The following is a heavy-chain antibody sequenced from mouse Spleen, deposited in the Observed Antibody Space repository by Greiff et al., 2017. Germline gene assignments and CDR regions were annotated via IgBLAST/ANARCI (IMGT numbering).Heavy chain of an antibody. CDR3: TRRGSSYDWYFDV. J-gene: IGHJ1*01. V-gene: IGHV1-15*01. CDR1: GYTFTDYE. CDR2: IDPETGGT. Sequence: VQLVESGAELVRPGASVTLSCKASGYTFTDYEMHWVKQTPVHGLEWIGAIDPETGGTAYNQKFKGKATLTADKSSSTAYMELRSLTSEDSAVYYCTRRGSSYDWYFDVWGAGTTVTVSS. D-gene: IGHD1-1*01.